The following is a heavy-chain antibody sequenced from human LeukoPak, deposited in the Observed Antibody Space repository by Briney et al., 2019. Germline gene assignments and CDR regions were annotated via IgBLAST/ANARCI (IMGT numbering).Heavy chain of an antibody. CDR1: GYSISSGYY. D-gene: IGHD5-12*01. Sequence: PSETLSLTCAVSGYSISSGYYWSWIRQPAGKGLEWIGRIYTSGSTNYNPSLKSRVTISVDTSKNQFSLKLSSVTAADTAVYYCARGTWMYYFDYWGQGTLVTVSS. CDR2: IYTSGST. V-gene: IGHV4-61*02. CDR3: ARGTWMYYFDY. J-gene: IGHJ4*02.